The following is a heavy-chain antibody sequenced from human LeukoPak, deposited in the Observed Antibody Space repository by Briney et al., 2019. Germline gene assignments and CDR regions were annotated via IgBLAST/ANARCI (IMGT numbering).Heavy chain of an antibody. Sequence: NPSETLSLTCAVSGGSISTFCWSWIRQSPGKTVEWIGYIYDSGNTNYNPSLKTRVTISIDRPKNQSSLELASVTAADTAIYYCARRGSIREKHYYLDVWGRGTTVIVSS. J-gene: IGHJ6*03. CDR1: GGSISTFC. D-gene: IGHD3-10*01. CDR2: IYDSGNT. CDR3: ARRGSIREKHYYLDV. V-gene: IGHV4-59*12.